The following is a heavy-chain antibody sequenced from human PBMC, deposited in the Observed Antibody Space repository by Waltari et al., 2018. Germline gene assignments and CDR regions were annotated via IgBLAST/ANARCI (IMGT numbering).Heavy chain of an antibody. V-gene: IGHV3-7*01. CDR3: ARLAVWVAQEDF. D-gene: IGHD1-26*01. CDR1: GFTFSNYW. Sequence: EVQLVASGGGLVQPGGSMRLSCAASGFTFSNYWMTWVRQAPGKGLEWVANIKQDGSAKYYVDSVKGRFTISRDNARNSLFLQMDSLRAEDTAVYYCARLAVWVAQEDFWGQGTLVTVSS. CDR2: IKQDGSAK. J-gene: IGHJ4*02.